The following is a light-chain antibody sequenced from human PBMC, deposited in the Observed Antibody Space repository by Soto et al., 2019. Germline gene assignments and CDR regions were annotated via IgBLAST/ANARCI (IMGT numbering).Light chain of an antibody. CDR2: GAS. Sequence: EIVLTQSPGTLSLSPGERATLSCRVSQSVSSSYLAWYQQKPGQAPRLLIYGASSRATGIPDRFSGSGSGTDFTLTISRLEPEDFAVYYCQQYGSSLTTFGQGTKVDIK. CDR3: QQYGSSLTT. V-gene: IGKV3-20*01. CDR1: QSVSSSY. J-gene: IGKJ1*01.